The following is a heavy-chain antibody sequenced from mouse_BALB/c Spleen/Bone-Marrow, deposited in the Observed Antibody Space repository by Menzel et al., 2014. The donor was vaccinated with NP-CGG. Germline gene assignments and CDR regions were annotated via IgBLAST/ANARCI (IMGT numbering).Heavy chain of an antibody. CDR1: GSTFTDYN. CDR2: IYPYNGGT. V-gene: IGHV1S29*02. Sequence: EVQLQQSGPELVKPGASVKISCKASGSTFTDYNMHWVKQSHGKSLERIGYIYPYNGGTGYNQKFKSKATLTVDNSSSTAYMELRSLTSEDSAVYYCARLGRDYWGQGTTLTVSS. J-gene: IGHJ2*01. CDR3: ARLGRDY. D-gene: IGHD4-1*01.